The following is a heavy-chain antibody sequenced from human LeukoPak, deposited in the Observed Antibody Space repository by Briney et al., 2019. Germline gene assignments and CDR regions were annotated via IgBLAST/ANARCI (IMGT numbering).Heavy chain of an antibody. V-gene: IGHV1-69*13. CDR1: GGTFSSYA. D-gene: IGHD2-2*01. CDR3: ASNWVGDCSSTSSPDS. Sequence: SVKVSCKASGGTFSSYAISWVRQAPGQGLEWMGGIIPIFGTANYAQKFQGRVTITADESTSTAYMELSSLRSEDTAVYYCASNWVGDCSSTSSPDSWGQGTLVTVSS. J-gene: IGHJ4*02. CDR2: IIPIFGTA.